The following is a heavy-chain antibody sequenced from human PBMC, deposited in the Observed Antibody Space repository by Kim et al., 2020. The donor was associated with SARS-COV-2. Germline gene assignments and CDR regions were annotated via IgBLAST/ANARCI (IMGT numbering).Heavy chain of an antibody. V-gene: IGHV1-3*01. D-gene: IGHD6-19*01. Sequence: ASVKVSCKASGYPFSSFQIYWVRQAPGQGLQWMGWINAGNGHTKYSEKFQGRVTLNKDTSASTVYKDLKSLRSGETAGYYCESLRQWQDFGGQGTLVTGS. CDR3: ESLRQWQDF. J-gene: IGHJ4*02. CDR1: GYPFSSFQ. CDR2: INAGNGHT.